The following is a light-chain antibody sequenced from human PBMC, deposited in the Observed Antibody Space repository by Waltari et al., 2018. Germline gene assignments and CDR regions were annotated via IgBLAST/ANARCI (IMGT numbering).Light chain of an antibody. Sequence: DFVMTQSPDSLAVSLGERATINCRSSQTILDTADKSNYLAWYQHKPGQPPKLLISWASARESGVPDRFTGSGSGTDFTLTISSLQAEDVAMYYCQQYYSTPRTFGQGTKVEVK. J-gene: IGKJ1*01. CDR1: QTILDTADKSNY. CDR2: WAS. V-gene: IGKV4-1*01. CDR3: QQYYSTPRT.